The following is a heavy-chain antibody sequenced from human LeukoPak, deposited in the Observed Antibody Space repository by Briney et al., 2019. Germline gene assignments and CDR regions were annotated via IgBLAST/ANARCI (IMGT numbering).Heavy chain of an antibody. CDR1: GFTFSSYG. Sequence: GGSLRLSCAASGFTFSSYGMHWVRQAPGKGLEWVAVISYDGSNKYYADSVKGRFTISRDNSKNTLYLQMNSLRAEDTAVYYCAKDQVPIIAVAAPGGYFQHWGQGTLVTVSS. J-gene: IGHJ1*01. D-gene: IGHD6-19*01. CDR2: ISYDGSNK. V-gene: IGHV3-30*18. CDR3: AKDQVPIIAVAAPGGYFQH.